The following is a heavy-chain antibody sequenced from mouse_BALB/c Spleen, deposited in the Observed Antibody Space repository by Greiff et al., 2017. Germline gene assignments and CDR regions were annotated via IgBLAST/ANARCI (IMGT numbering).Heavy chain of an antibody. CDR2: ISYSGST. J-gene: IGHJ4*01. CDR1: GDSITSGY. Sequence: EVKLEESGPSLVKPSQTLSLTCSVTGDSITSGYWNWIRKFPGNKLEYMGYISYSGSTYYNPSLKSRISITRDTSKNQYYLQLNSVTTEDTATYYCASSYRYDVLYAMDYWGQGTSVTVSS. CDR3: ASSYRYDVLYAMDY. V-gene: IGHV3-8*02. D-gene: IGHD2-14*01.